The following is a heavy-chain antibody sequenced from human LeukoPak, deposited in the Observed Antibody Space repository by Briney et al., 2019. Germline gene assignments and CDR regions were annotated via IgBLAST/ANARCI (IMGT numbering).Heavy chain of an antibody. CDR2: IYYSGST. D-gene: IGHD5-18*01. CDR3: ARVATWIQTFDS. V-gene: IGHV4-31*02. Sequence: SWVRQHPGKGLEWIGYIYYSGSTYYNPSLKSRVTISVDTSKNHFSLKLSSVTAADTAVYYCARVATWIQTFDSWGQGTLVTVSS. J-gene: IGHJ4*02.